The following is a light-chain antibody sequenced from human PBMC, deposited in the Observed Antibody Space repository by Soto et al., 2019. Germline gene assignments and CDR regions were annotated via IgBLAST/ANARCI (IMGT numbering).Light chain of an antibody. J-gene: IGKJ1*01. Sequence: EIVLTQSPGTLSLSPGERATLSCRASQSVSGSYLAWYQQKPGQAPRLLIYETSYRATGIPDRFSGSGSGTDFTLTISRLEPEDFAVYYCQHHGSSVWTFGQGTKVEIK. CDR3: QHHGSSVWT. CDR2: ETS. V-gene: IGKV3-20*01. CDR1: QSVSGSY.